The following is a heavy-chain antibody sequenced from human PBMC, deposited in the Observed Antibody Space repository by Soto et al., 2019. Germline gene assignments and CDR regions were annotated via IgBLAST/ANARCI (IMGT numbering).Heavy chain of an antibody. CDR3: ARDFEGSSGYGPFDY. CDR2: IKQDGSEK. D-gene: IGHD5-18*01. J-gene: IGHJ4*02. CDR1: GFTFSRYW. Sequence: EVQLVESGGGLVQPGGSLRLSCAASGFTFSRYWMSWVRQAPGKGLEWVANIKQDGSEKYSVDSVKGRFTISRDNPKNSLYLQMNSLRAEDTAVYYCARDFEGSSGYGPFDYWGRGTRVTVSS. V-gene: IGHV3-7*03.